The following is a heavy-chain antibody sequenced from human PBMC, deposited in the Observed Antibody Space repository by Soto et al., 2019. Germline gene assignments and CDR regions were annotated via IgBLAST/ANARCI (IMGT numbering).Heavy chain of an antibody. J-gene: IGHJ4*02. CDR1: GFSLTSGVG. Sequence: QITLKESGPSLVKPTQTLTLTCTFSGFSLTSGVGVGWIRQPPGKALEWLAVIYWDDDKRYSPSLKSRLTIAKDTSRKQVVLTMTHMDPVDTATYYCAHLIRGSIRYYFDYWGQGTLVTVSS. CDR3: AHLIRGSIRYYFDY. V-gene: IGHV2-5*02. CDR2: IYWDDDK. D-gene: IGHD3-10*01.